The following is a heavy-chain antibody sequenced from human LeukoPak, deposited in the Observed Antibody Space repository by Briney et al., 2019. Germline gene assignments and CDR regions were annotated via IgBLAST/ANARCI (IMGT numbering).Heavy chain of an antibody. CDR2: INPNSGGT. CDR1: GYTFTGYY. J-gene: IGHJ4*02. D-gene: IGHD6-19*01. V-gene: IGHV1-2*02. CDR3: ARGSPRTLAVAGPQEGGYFDY. Sequence: ASVKVSCKASGYTFTGYYMHWVRQAPGQGLEWMGWINPNSGGTNYAQKFQGRVTMTRDTSISTAYMELSRLRSDDTAVYYCARGSPRTLAVAGPQEGGYFDYWGQGTLVTVSS.